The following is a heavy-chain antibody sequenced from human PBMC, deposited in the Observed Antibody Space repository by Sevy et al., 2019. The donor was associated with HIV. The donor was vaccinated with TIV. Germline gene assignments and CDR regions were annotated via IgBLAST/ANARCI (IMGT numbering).Heavy chain of an antibody. J-gene: IGHJ3*02. CDR3: ARVRGNTMITSGAFDI. Sequence: ASVKVSCKASGYTFTSYDINWVRQATGQGLEWMGWMNPNSGNTGYAQKFQGRVTITRNTSISTAYMELSSLRLEDTAVYYSARVRGNTMITSGAFDIWGQGTMVTVSS. V-gene: IGHV1-8*03. CDR1: GYTFTSYD. CDR2: MNPNSGNT. D-gene: IGHD3-16*01.